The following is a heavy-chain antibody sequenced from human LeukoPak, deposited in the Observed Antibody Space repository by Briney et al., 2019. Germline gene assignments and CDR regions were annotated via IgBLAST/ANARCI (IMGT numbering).Heavy chain of an antibody. CDR1: GFTFSDYY. D-gene: IGHD3-22*01. Sequence: GGSLRLSCAASGFTFSDYYMSWIRQAPGKGLERVSYISSSGSTIYYADSVKGRFTISRDNAKNSLYLQMNSLRAEDTAVYYCARNLYYYDSSGYYYYWGQGTLVTVSS. CDR3: ARNLYYYDSSGYYYY. J-gene: IGHJ4*02. CDR2: ISSSGSTI. V-gene: IGHV3-11*01.